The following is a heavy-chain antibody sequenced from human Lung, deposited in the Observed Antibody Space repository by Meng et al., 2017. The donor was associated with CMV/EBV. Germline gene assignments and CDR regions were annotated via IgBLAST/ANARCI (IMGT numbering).Heavy chain of an antibody. J-gene: IGHJ4*02. CDR3: AKDDPVLHQ. Sequence: QVQLVGSGGGVVQPGRSLGLSCAASGFTFSSYAMHWVRQAPGKGLEWVAVISYDGSNKYYADSVKGRFTISRDTSRNTLDLQMNSLRPEDTGVYYCAKDDPVLHQWGQGTLVTVSS. CDR1: GFTFSSYA. CDR2: ISYDGSNK. V-gene: IGHV3-30-3*01.